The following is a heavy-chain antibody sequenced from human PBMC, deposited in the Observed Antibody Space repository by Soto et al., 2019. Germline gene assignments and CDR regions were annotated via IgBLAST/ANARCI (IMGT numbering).Heavy chain of an antibody. CDR3: AKDKGYDILTGSGYYGMDV. CDR2: ISYDGSNK. D-gene: IGHD3-9*01. Sequence: GGSLRLSCAASGFTFSSYAMHWVRQAPGKGLEWVAVISYDGSNKYYADSVKGRFTTSRDNSKNTLYLQMNSLRAEDTAVYYCAKDKGYDILTGSGYYGMDVWGQGTKVTVYS. CDR1: GFTFSSYA. V-gene: IGHV3-30-3*01. J-gene: IGHJ6*02.